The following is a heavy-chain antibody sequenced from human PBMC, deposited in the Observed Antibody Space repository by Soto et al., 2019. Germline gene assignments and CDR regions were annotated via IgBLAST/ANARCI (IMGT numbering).Heavy chain of an antibody. CDR2: MNPNSGDT. CDR1: GYTFTTYD. CDR3: VRGLEWLRNY. J-gene: IGHJ4*02. D-gene: IGHD5-12*01. Sequence: QVQLVQSGAEVKKPGASVKVSCKATGYTFTTYDINWVRQATGQGLEWMGWMNPNSGDTGYAQKFQGRVTMTRYTSISTAYMELSTLTSEATAVYYCVRGLEWLRNYWGQGTLVTVSS. V-gene: IGHV1-8*01.